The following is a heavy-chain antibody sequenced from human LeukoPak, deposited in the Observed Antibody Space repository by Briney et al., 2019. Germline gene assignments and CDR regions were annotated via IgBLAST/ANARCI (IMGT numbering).Heavy chain of an antibody. D-gene: IGHD2-15*01. CDR2: ISWDGGST. V-gene: IGHV3-43*01. Sequence: GGSLRLSCAASGFTFDDYTMHWVRQAPGKGLEWVSLISWDGGSTYYADSVKGRFTISRDNSKNSLYLQMNSLRTEDTALYYCAREGPSNYCSGGSCYYGYWGQGTLVTVSS. CDR3: AREGPSNYCSGGSCYYGY. J-gene: IGHJ4*02. CDR1: GFTFDDYT.